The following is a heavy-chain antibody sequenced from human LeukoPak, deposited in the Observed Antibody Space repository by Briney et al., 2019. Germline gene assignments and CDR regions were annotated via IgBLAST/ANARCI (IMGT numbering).Heavy chain of an antibody. D-gene: IGHD1-7*01. CDR3: AGTYNWNSRGAFDI. Sequence: SETLFLTCTVPGGSISSYYWSWIRQPPGKGLEWIGYIYYSGSTNYNPSLKSRVTISVDTSKNQFSLKLSSVTAADTAVYYCAGTYNWNSRGAFDIWGQGTMVTVSS. J-gene: IGHJ3*02. CDR1: GGSISSYY. CDR2: IYYSGST. V-gene: IGHV4-59*03.